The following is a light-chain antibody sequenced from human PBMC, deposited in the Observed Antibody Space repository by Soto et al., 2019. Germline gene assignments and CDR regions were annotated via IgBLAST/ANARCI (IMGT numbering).Light chain of an antibody. J-gene: IGLJ1*01. CDR3: SSYTSSSTLEV. CDR1: GSDVGGYNY. V-gene: IGLV2-14*01. Sequence: QSVLTRPASVSGSPGQSITISCTGTGSDVGGYNYVSWYQQHPGKAPKLMIYDVSNRPSGVSNRFSGSKSGNTASLTISGLQAEDEADYYCSSYTSSSTLEVFGTGTKVTVL. CDR2: DVS.